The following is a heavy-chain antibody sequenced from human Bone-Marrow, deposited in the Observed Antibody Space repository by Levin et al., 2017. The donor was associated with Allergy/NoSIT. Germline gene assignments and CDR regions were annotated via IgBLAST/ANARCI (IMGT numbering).Heavy chain of an antibody. D-gene: IGHD1-20*01. J-gene: IGHJ4*02. Sequence: SCGASGFTFSSHWMHWVRQAPGKGLVWVSQIKTDGSATDYADSVKGRFTISRDNAKNTLYLQMNSLRAEDTAVYYCGRGYNFGLDYWGQGTLVTVSS. CDR3: GRGYNFGLDY. CDR2: IKTDGSAT. V-gene: IGHV3-74*01. CDR1: GFTFSSHW.